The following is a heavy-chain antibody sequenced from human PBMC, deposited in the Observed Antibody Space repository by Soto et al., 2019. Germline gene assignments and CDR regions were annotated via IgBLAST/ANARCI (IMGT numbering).Heavy chain of an antibody. D-gene: IGHD3-22*01. J-gene: IGHJ2*01. CDR2: ISSSGSTI. CDR3: ARDPPYDSSDEWYFDL. Sequence: EVQLVESGGGLVQPGGSLRLSCAASGFTFSSYEMNWVRQAPGKGLEWVSYISSSGSTIYYADSVKGRFTISRDNAKNSLYLQMKSLRAEDTAVYYCARDPPYDSSDEWYFDLWGRGTLVTVSS. CDR1: GFTFSSYE. V-gene: IGHV3-48*03.